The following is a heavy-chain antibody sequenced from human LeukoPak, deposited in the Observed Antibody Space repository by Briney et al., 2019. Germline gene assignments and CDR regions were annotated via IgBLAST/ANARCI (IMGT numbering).Heavy chain of an antibody. D-gene: IGHD3-3*01. J-gene: IGHJ4*02. Sequence: PSETLSLTCAVSGYSISSGYQWAWIRQPPGKGLEWIGSIYHSGSAHYNPSLKTRVTILVDTSKNQFSLGLSSVTDADTAVYYCARGPWDDFWSGYYMYWGQGTLVTVSS. CDR3: ARGPWDDFWSGYYMY. CDR1: GYSISSGYQ. CDR2: IYHSGSA. V-gene: IGHV4-38-2*01.